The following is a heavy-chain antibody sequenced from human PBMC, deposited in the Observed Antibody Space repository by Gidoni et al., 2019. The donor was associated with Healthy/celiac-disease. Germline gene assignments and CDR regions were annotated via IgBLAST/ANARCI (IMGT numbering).Heavy chain of an antibody. CDR2: IKSKTEGGTT. D-gene: IGHD4-17*01. CDR1: GFTFSNAW. V-gene: IGHV3-15*01. J-gene: IGHJ3*02. Sequence: EVQLVESGGGLVKPGGSLRLSCAASGFTFSNAWMSWVRQAPGKGLEWGGRIKSKTEGGTTDYAAPVKGRFTISRDDSKNTLYLQMNSLKTEDTAVYYCTTDLGVTTLEADAFDIWGQGTMVTVSS. CDR3: TTDLGVTTLEADAFDI.